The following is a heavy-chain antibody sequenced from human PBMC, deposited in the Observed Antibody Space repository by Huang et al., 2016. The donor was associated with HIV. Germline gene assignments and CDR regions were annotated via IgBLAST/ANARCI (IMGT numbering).Heavy chain of an antibody. CDR1: GFTFSYYS. CDR2: ISSSSTI. Sequence: EVQLVESGGGLVQPGGSLRLSCAASGFTFSYYSMNWVRQAPGKGLEWVSYISSSSTIYYADSVKGRFTIFRDNAKNSLYLQMNSLRDEDTAVYYCARGEMYSSSWLNWFDPWGQGTLVTVSS. CDR3: ARGEMYSSSWLNWFDP. D-gene: IGHD6-13*01. V-gene: IGHV3-48*02. J-gene: IGHJ5*02.